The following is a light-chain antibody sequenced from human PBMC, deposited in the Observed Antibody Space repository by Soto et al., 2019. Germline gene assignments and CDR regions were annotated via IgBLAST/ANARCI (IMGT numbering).Light chain of an antibody. CDR1: SSDVGSYNL. CDR3: CSYAGSSIF. CDR2: EVS. Sequence: QSVLTQPASVSGSPGQSITISCTGTSSDVGSYNLVSWYQQHPGKAPKLMIYEVSKRPSGVSNRFSGSKSGNTASLTISGLQAEDEADYYCCSYAGSSIFFGTGTKVTVL. J-gene: IGLJ1*01. V-gene: IGLV2-23*02.